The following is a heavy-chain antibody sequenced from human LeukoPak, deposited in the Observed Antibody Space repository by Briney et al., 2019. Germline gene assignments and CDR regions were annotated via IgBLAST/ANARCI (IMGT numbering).Heavy chain of an antibody. CDR3: LSYYGSGSYHFDY. CDR2: IYHTGST. Sequence: SETLSLTCNVSGVSISSYYWSWIRQPPGKGLECIGYIYHTGSTNYNPSLKSRVTISVDTSKNQFSLKLSSVTAADTAVYYCLSYYGSGSYHFDYWGQGTLVTVSS. D-gene: IGHD3-10*01. CDR1: GVSISSYY. J-gene: IGHJ4*02. V-gene: IGHV4-59*12.